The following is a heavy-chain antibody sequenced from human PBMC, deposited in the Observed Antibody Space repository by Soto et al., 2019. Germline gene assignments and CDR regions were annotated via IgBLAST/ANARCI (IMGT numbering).Heavy chain of an antibody. Sequence: QVQLVQSGAEVKKPGSSVKVSCKASGGTFSSYAISWVRQAPGQGLEWMGGIIPIFGTANYAQKFQGRVTLTADKSTSTAYMELSSLRSEDTAVYYCARAKLSRYCSSTSCYYYYYGMDVWGQGTTVTVSS. CDR1: GGTFSSYA. D-gene: IGHD2-2*01. J-gene: IGHJ6*02. CDR2: IIPIFGTA. V-gene: IGHV1-69*06. CDR3: ARAKLSRYCSSTSCYYYYYGMDV.